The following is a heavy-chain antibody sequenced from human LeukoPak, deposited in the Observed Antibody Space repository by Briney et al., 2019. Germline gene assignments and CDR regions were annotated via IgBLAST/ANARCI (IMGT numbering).Heavy chain of an antibody. J-gene: IGHJ4*02. Sequence: GGSLRLSCAASGFTFSSYAMSWVRQAPGKGLEWVSAISGSGGSTYYADSVKGRFTISRDNSKNTLYLQMNSLRAEDTAVYYCAEDRRVVVINAIDYWGQGTLVTVSS. CDR2: ISGSGGST. CDR1: GFTFSSYA. CDR3: AEDRRVVVINAIDY. V-gene: IGHV3-23*01. D-gene: IGHD3-22*01.